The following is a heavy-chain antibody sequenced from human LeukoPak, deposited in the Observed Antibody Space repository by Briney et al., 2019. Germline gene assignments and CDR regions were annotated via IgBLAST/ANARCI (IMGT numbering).Heavy chain of an antibody. D-gene: IGHD3-3*01. J-gene: IGHJ6*03. Sequence: ASVKVSCKASGYTFTSYDINWVQQATGQGLEWMGWMNPNSGNTGYAQKFQGRVTITRNTSISTAYMELSSLRSEDTAVYYCARGGSGYSSYYYYMDVWGKGTTVTVSS. CDR3: ARGGSGYSSYYYYMDV. V-gene: IGHV1-8*03. CDR1: GYTFTSYD. CDR2: MNPNSGNT.